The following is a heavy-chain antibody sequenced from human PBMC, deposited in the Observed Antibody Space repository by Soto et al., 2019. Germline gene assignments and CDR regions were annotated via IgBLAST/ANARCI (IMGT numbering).Heavy chain of an antibody. J-gene: IGHJ4*02. V-gene: IGHV5-51*01. Sequence: PGESLKISCKGSGYSFTSYWIGWVRQMPGKGLEWMGIIYPGDSNTRYSPSLQGQVTISVDKSISTAYLQWSSLKATDTAMYYCARDLRYFDPWDYWGQGTLVTVSS. CDR1: GYSFTSYW. CDR2: IYPGDSNT. D-gene: IGHD3-9*01. CDR3: ARDLRYFDPWDY.